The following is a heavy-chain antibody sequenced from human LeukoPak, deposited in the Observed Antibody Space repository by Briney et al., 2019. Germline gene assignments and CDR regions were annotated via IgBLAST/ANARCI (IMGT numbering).Heavy chain of an antibody. Sequence: PSETLSLTCAVSGYSISSGYYWGWIRQPPGKGLEWIGSIYHSGSTYYNPSLESRVTISVDTSKNQFSLKLSSVTAADTAVYYCARDILTGYSNWFDPWGQGTLVTVSS. D-gene: IGHD3-9*01. CDR3: ARDILTGYSNWFDP. V-gene: IGHV4-38-2*02. J-gene: IGHJ5*02. CDR2: IYHSGST. CDR1: GYSISSGYY.